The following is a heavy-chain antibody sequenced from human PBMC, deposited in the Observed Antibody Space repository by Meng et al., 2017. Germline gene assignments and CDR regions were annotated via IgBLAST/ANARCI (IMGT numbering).Heavy chain of an antibody. CDR2: IYWDNDK. CDR1: GFSLTTRGVG. J-gene: IGHJ5*02. V-gene: IGHV2-5*02. D-gene: IGHD6-13*01. CDR3: AHRLAYSTNYNVGWFDP. Sequence: QITFEEAGPTLVKPTQTLTLSCTFSGFSLTTRGVGVGWIRQPPGKALECLALIYWDNDKRYNPSLKNRLTITKDASRNQVVLTMTNMDPVDTATYFCAHRLAYSTNYNVGWFDPWGQGTLVTVSS.